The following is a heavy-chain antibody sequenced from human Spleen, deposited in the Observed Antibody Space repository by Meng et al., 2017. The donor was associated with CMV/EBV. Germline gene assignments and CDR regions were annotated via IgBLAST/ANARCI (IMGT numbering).Heavy chain of an antibody. J-gene: IGHJ3*02. CDR3: ARTDSSGYYNDAFDI. D-gene: IGHD3-22*01. Sequence: GGSLRLSCAASGFTFSSYSMNRVRQAPGKGLEWVSSISSSSSYIYYADSVKGRFTISRDNAKNSLYLQMNSLRAEDTAVYYCARTDSSGYYNDAFDIWGQGTMVTVSS. CDR1: GFTFSSYS. CDR2: ISSSSSYI. V-gene: IGHV3-21*01.